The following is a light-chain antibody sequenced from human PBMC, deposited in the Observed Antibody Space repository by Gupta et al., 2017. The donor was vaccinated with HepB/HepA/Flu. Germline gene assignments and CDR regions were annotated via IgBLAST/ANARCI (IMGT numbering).Light chain of an antibody. V-gene: IGLV1-44*01. CDR2: NTN. Sequence: QSVVTQPPSASGTPGQRATISCSGSNSNVGSHNVKWFQQLPGRAPKLLIDNTNQRPSGVPDRFSGSKSGTSASLATXGXQSEDEXDYFCGTSDNNLKAFVFGTGTKLTVL. CDR3: GTSDNNLKAFV. CDR1: NSNVGSHN. J-gene: IGLJ1*01.